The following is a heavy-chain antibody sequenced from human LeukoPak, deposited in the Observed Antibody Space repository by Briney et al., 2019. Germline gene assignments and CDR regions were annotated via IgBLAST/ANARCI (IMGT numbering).Heavy chain of an antibody. V-gene: IGHV3-21*01. D-gene: IGHD3-22*01. CDR2: ISSSSSYI. Sequence: GGSLRLSCAASGFTFSSYSMNWVRQAPGKGLEWVSSISSSSSYIYYADSVKGRFTISRDNAKNSLYLQMNSLRAEDTAVYYCAKAVYDSSGYNFDQPFDYWGQGTLVTVSS. CDR1: GFTFSSYS. CDR3: AKAVYDSSGYNFDQPFDY. J-gene: IGHJ4*02.